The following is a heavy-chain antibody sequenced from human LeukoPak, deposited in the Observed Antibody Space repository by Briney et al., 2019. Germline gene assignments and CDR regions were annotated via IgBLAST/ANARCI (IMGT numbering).Heavy chain of an antibody. Sequence: ASVKVSCKASGYTFTSYYMHWVRQAPGQGIEWMGLINPSGGSTSYAQKFQGRVTMTRDTSTSTVYMELSSLRSEDTAVYYCARDRSPTYYDSSGYYYWGQGTLVTVSS. V-gene: IGHV1-46*01. CDR1: GYTFTSYY. J-gene: IGHJ4*02. CDR3: ARDRSPTYYDSSGYYY. D-gene: IGHD3-22*01. CDR2: INPSGGST.